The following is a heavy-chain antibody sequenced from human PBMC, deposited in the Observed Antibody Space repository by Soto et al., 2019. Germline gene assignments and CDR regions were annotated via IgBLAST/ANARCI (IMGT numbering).Heavy chain of an antibody. D-gene: IGHD5-18*01. Sequence: QLQLQESGPGLVKPSETLSLTCTVSGGSISSGSYYWGWVRQPPGKGLEWIGSSYYSGGPYYNPSLKRRVPISVDTPRNQFSLKLSSVAAADTTVYYCARRGYSYGPLSWGQGTLVTVSS. CDR2: SYYSGGP. CDR3: ARRGYSYGPLS. CDR1: GGSISSGSYY. V-gene: IGHV4-39*01. J-gene: IGHJ5*02.